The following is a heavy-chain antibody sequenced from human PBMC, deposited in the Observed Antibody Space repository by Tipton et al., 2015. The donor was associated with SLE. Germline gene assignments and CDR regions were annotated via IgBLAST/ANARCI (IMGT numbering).Heavy chain of an antibody. Sequence: TLSLTCTVSGGSISSFYWSWIRQPPEKGLEWIGTIYYSGRTNYNPSLKSRVTISRDTSKNQFSLKLSSVTAADTAVYYCATFFVEGDTIFGPGGWGRGTLVTVSS. V-gene: IGHV4-59*12. CDR2: IYYSGRT. CDR3: ATFFVEGDTIFGPGG. D-gene: IGHD3-3*01. J-gene: IGHJ4*02. CDR1: GGSISSFY.